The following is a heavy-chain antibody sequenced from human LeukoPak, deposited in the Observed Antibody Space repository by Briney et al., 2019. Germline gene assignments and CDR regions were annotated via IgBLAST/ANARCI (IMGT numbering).Heavy chain of an antibody. CDR1: GFTVSSNY. CDR2: IYSGGST. V-gene: IGHV3-53*01. J-gene: IGHJ4*02. CDR3: ARGIGPYGMSYFDY. Sequence: GGSLRLSCAASGFTVSSNYMSWVRQAPGKGLEWVSVIYSGGSTYYADSVKGRFTISRDNSKNTLYLQMNSLRAEDTAVYYCARGIGPYGMSYFDYWGQGTLVTVSS. D-gene: IGHD4-17*01.